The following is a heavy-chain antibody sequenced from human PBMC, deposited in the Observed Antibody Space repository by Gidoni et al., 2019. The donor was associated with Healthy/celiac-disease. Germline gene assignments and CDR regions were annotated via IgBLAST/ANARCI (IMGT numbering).Heavy chain of an antibody. CDR2: ISGSGGST. CDR3: AKGRRFLEWLSFDY. V-gene: IGHV3-23*01. D-gene: IGHD3-3*01. J-gene: IGHJ4*02. CDR1: GFPFSSYG. Sequence: EVHLLESGGGLLQPGVSLRLSCAASGFPFSSYGMSWVRQAPGKGLEWVSAISGSGGSTYYADSVKGRFTISRDNSKNTLYLQMNSLRAEDTAVYYCAKGRRFLEWLSFDYWGQGTLVTVSS.